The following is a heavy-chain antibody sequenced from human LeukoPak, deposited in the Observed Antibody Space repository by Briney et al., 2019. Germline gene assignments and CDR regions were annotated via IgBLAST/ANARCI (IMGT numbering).Heavy chain of an antibody. CDR3: AKDTCVGYSSSWYDY. CDR1: GFTFSSYA. D-gene: IGHD6-13*01. Sequence: GGSLRLSCAASGFTFSSYAMSWVRRAPGKGLEWVSGISGSGGSTYYADSVKGRFTISRDNSKNTLYLQMNSLRAEDTAVYYCAKDTCVGYSSSWYDYWGQGTLVTVSS. V-gene: IGHV3-23*01. J-gene: IGHJ4*02. CDR2: ISGSGGST.